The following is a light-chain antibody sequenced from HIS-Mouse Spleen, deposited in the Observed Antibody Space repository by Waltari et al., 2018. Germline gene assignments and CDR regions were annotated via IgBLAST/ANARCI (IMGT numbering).Light chain of an antibody. V-gene: IGKV1-13*02. CDR1: QGISSA. CDR2: DAS. CDR3: QQFNSYPALT. J-gene: IGKJ4*01. Sequence: AIQLTQSPSSLSASVGDRATITCRASQGISSALAWYQQEPGKAPKLLIYDASSLESGVPSRFSGSGSGTDFTLTISSLQPEDFATYYCQQFNSYPALTFGGGTKVEIK.